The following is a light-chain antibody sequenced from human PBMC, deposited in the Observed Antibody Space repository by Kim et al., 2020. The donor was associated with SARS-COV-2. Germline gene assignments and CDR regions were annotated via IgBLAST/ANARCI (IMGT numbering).Light chain of an antibody. Sequence: QAVVTQEPSLTVSPGGTVTLTCASSTGAVTNAYWPNWFQRKPGQPPRALIYDTNSRHSWTPARFSGSLLGGQAALTLSGVQPEDEAEYYCLLFYRGTWVFGGGTQLTVL. CDR3: LLFYRGTWV. CDR2: DTN. J-gene: IGLJ3*02. V-gene: IGLV7-43*01. CDR1: TGAVTNAYW.